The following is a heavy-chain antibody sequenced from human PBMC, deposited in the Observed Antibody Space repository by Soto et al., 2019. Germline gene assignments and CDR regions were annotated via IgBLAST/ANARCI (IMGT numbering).Heavy chain of an antibody. V-gene: IGHV1-18*01. CDR3: ARLAPGAGGTCYSLPPDV. D-gene: IGHD2-15*01. CDR2: ITPDNGET. Sequence: QVQLLQSGPEAKEPGASVEVSCKTSGYNFVSFRVRWVRQAPGRGLEWMGWITPDNGETYYAQKFQGRDTMTTDTSTSTAYLEVRSLRFDATAVYYCARLAPGAGGTCYSLPPDVWGQGALVTGSS. J-gene: IGHJ4*02. CDR1: GYNFVSFR.